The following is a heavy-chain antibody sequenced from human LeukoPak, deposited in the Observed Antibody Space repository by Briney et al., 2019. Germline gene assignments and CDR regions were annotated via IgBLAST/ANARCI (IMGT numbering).Heavy chain of an antibody. J-gene: IGHJ3*02. V-gene: IGHV4-4*09. CDR3: ARGRYCSADICSGGDAFDI. CDR1: GGSISSYY. Sequence: SETLSLSCTVSGGSISSYYWSWIRQPPGKGLEWIGYIYTSGSTNYNPSLKTRITMSVDTSKNQFSLKLTSVTAADTAVYYCARGRYCSADICSGGDAFDIWGQGTMVSVSS. CDR2: IYTSGST. D-gene: IGHD2-15*01.